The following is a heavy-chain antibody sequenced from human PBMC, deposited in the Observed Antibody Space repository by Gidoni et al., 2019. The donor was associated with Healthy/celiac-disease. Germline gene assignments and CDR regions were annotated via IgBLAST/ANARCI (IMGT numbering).Heavy chain of an antibody. D-gene: IGHD3-10*01. Sequence: GAEGKKPGESLRIPCKGSGYSCTSYWISWVRQMPGKGQEWMGRIDPSDSYTNYSTSFQGHVTISADKPISTAYLQWSSLKASDTAMYYCARLPTSSRLLWFRELSSYYSCMDVWGKGTTVTVSS. J-gene: IGHJ6*03. CDR1: GYSCTSYW. CDR3: ARLPTSSRLLWFRELSSYYSCMDV. V-gene: IGHV5-10-1*01. CDR2: IDPSDSYT.